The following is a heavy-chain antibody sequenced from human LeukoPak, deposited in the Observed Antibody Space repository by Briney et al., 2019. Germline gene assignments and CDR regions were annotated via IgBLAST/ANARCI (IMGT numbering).Heavy chain of an antibody. J-gene: IGHJ4*02. D-gene: IGHD7-27*01. CDR3: ARGPPNWGYDY. CDR2: ISYDGSNK. V-gene: IGHV3-30-3*01. CDR1: GFTFSSYA. Sequence: GGSLRLSCAASGFTFSSYAMHWVRQAPGKGLEWVAVISYDGSNKYYADSVKGRFTISRDNSKNTLYLQMNSLRAEDTAVYYCARGPPNWGYDYWGPGTLVTVSS.